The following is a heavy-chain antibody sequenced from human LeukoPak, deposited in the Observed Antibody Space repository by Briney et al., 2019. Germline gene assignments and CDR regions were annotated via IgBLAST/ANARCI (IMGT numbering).Heavy chain of an antibody. CDR2: IIPIFGTA. CDR1: GGTFSSYA. J-gene: IGHJ3*02. CDR3: AGEQHSGSYYAAFDI. Sequence: SVKVSCKASGGTFSSYAISWVRQAPGQGLEWMGGIIPIFGTANYAQKFQGRVTITADESTSTAYMELSSLRSEDTAVYYCAGEQHSGSYYAAFDIWGQGTMVTVSS. D-gene: IGHD1-26*01. V-gene: IGHV1-69*01.